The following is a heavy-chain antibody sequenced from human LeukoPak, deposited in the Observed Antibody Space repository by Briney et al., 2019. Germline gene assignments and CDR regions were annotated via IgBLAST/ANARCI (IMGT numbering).Heavy chain of an antibody. CDR2: INPSGGST. CDR3: ARDGPITMVRGVIQGRWLDP. CDR1: GYTFTSYY. Sequence: GASVKVSCKASGYTFTSYYMHWVRQAPGQGLEWMGIINPSGGSTSYAQKFQGRVTMTRDTSTSTVYMELSSLRSEDTAVYYCARDGPITMVRGVIQGRWLDPWGQGTLVTVSS. D-gene: IGHD3-10*01. V-gene: IGHV1-46*01. J-gene: IGHJ5*02.